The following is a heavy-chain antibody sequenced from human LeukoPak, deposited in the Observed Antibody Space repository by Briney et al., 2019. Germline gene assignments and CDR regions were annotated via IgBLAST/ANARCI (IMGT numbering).Heavy chain of an antibody. CDR2: ISSSSSTI. V-gene: IGHV3-48*01. D-gene: IGHD3-9*01. CDR3: ARDPSHLDFDWLWYYYYYYGMDV. CDR1: GFTFSSYS. Sequence: GGSLRLSCAASGFTFSSYSMNWVRQAPGKGLEWVSYISSSSSTIYYADSVKGRFTISRDNAKNSLYLQMNSLRAEDTAVYYCARDPSHLDFDWLWYYYYYYGMDVWGQGTTVAVSS. J-gene: IGHJ6*02.